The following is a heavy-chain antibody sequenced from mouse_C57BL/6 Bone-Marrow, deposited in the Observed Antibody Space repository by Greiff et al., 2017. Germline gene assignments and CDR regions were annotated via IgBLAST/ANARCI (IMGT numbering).Heavy chain of an antibody. CDR2: ISDGGSYT. CDR3: AGGYLYAMDY. CDR1: GFTFSSYA. V-gene: IGHV5-4*03. D-gene: IGHD2-2*01. J-gene: IGHJ4*01. Sequence: EVKLMESGGGLVKPGGSLKLSCAASGFTFSSYAMSWVRQTPEKRLEWVATISDGGSYTYYPDNVKGRFTISRDNAKNNLYLQMRHLKSEDTAMYYCAGGYLYAMDYWGQGTSVTVSS.